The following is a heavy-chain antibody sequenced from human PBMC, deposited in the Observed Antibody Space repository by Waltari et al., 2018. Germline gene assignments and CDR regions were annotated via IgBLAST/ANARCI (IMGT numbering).Heavy chain of an antibody. CDR3: ARGRNGYIQDVFDI. Sequence: EVHLVASGGGLVQPGESLRISCAASGFTFSPYNMNWVRQAPGKGLEWVSYISRTTTTYSADYVKGRFTISRDNAKNSLYLQMNSLRAEDTALYYCARGRNGYIQDVFDIWGQGTMVSVSS. CDR2: ISRTTTT. CDR1: GFTFSPYN. J-gene: IGHJ3*02. V-gene: IGHV3-48*01. D-gene: IGHD5-12*01.